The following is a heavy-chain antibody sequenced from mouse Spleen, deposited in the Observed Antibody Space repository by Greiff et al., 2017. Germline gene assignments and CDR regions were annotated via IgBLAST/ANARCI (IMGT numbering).Heavy chain of an antibody. CDR1: GFSLTGYG. Sequence: VQGVESGPGLVAPSQSLSITCTVSGFSLTGYGVNWVRQPPGKGLEWLGMIWGDGSTDYNSALKSRLSISKDNSKSQVFLKMNSLQTDDTARYYCARQYGNPHYYAMDYWGQGTSVTVSS. CDR3: ARQYGNPHYYAMDY. J-gene: IGHJ4*01. CDR2: IWGDGST. V-gene: IGHV2-6-7*01. D-gene: IGHD2-10*02.